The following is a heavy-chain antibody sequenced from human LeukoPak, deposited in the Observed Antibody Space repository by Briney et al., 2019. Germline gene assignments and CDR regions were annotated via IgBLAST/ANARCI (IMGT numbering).Heavy chain of an antibody. CDR1: GFTFDDYA. CDR3: AKDLYPEYSYARRDWFDP. J-gene: IGHJ5*02. CDR2: ISGDGGST. V-gene: IGHV3-43*02. Sequence: GGSLRLSCAASGFTFDDYAMHWVRQAPGKGLEWVSLISGDGGSTYYADPVKGRFTISRDNSKNSLYLQMNSLRTEDTALYYCAKDLYPEYSYARRDWFDPWGLGTLVTVSS. D-gene: IGHD5-18*01.